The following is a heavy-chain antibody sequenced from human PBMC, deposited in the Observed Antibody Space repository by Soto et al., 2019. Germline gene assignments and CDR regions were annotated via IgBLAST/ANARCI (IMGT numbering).Heavy chain of an antibody. CDR3: ARADRTLVTSYSLDV. Sequence: LSLTCAVYGGSFSGYYWTWIRQPPGKGLEWIGEINHSGTINFNPSLKSRLTISLDTSKKHFSLKLSSVTDADTAAYYCARADRTLVTSYSLDVWGQGTTVTVSS. CDR1: GGSFSGYY. CDR2: INHSGTI. J-gene: IGHJ6*02. D-gene: IGHD2-21*02. V-gene: IGHV4-34*01.